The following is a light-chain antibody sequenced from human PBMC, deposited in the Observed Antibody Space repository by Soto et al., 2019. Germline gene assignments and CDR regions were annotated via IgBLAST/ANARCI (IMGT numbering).Light chain of an antibody. J-gene: IGLJ2*01. V-gene: IGLV1-47*01. CDR3: AAWDDSLSGQV. CDR1: TSNVGINS. CDR2: RSN. Sequence: QSVLTQPPSASVTPGQRVTISCSGTTSNVGINSVFWYQHLPGTAPKLLIYRSNQRASGVPDRFSGSKSGTSASLAISGLRSEDEADYYCAAWDDSLSGQVFGGGTKLTVL.